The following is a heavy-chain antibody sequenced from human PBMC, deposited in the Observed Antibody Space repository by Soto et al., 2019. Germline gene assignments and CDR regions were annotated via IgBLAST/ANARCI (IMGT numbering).Heavy chain of an antibody. V-gene: IGHV1-18*04. CDR2: ISAYNGNT. D-gene: IGHD2-2*01. CDR1: GYTFTSYG. Sequence: GASVKVSCKASGYTFTSYGISWVRQAPGQGLEWMGWISAYNGNTNYAQKLQGRVTMTTDTSTSTAYMELRSLRSDDTAVYYCARVVGVVPAAMRLNWFDPWGQGTMVTVYS. J-gene: IGHJ5*02. CDR3: ARVVGVVPAAMRLNWFDP.